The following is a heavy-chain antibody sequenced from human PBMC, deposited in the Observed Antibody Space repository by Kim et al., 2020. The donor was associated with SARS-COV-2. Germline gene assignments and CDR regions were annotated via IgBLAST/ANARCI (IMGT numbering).Heavy chain of an antibody. CDR2: T. V-gene: IGHV4-61*02. J-gene: IGHJ4*02. CDR3: AREGYYGIDY. D-gene: IGHD4-17*01. Sequence: TNPTPALKSRITISVDTSKNQFSLKLSSVTAADTAVYYCAREGYYGIDYWGQGTLVTVSS.